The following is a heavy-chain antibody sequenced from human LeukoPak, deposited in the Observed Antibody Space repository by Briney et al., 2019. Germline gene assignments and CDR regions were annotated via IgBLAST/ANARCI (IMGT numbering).Heavy chain of an antibody. CDR1: GFTFSTYA. D-gene: IGHD1-1*01. V-gene: IGHV3-23*01. CDR2: ISDSGGST. Sequence: GGSLRLSCAASGFTFSTYAMSWVRQAPGKGLEWVSAISDSGGSTYYADSVKGRFTISRDNSKNTLYLQMNSLRAEDTAVYYCAISLEGGFDPWGQGTLVTVSS. J-gene: IGHJ5*02. CDR3: AISLEGGFDP.